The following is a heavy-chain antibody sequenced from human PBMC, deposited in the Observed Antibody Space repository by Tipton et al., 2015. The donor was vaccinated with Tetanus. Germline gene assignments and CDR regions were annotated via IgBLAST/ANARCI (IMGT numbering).Heavy chain of an antibody. V-gene: IGHV4-61*01. D-gene: IGHD3-10*01. J-gene: IGHJ3*02. Sequence: TLSLTCTVSGGSISSGSYYWSWIRQPPGKGLEWIGYIYYSGSTNYNPSLKSRVTMSVDTSKNQFSLKLSSVTAADTAVYYCASHYGSGSDDAFDIWGQGTMVTVSS. CDR3: ASHYGSGSDDAFDI. CDR1: GGSISSGSYY. CDR2: IYYSGST.